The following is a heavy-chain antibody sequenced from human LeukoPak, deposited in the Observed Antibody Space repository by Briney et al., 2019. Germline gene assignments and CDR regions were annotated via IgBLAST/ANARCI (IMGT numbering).Heavy chain of an antibody. J-gene: IGHJ4*02. Sequence: GESLRLSCAASGFTFSSYTMKWVRQAPGKGLEWVSAISRTSAYIYYSDSVKGRFTISRDNAKNSVYLQIDSLRAEDTAVYYCARDERRYCSDSSCYPGDYWGQGTLVTVSS. CDR1: GFTFSSYT. D-gene: IGHD2-2*01. V-gene: IGHV3-21*01. CDR3: ARDERRYCSDSSCYPGDY. CDR2: ISRTSAYI.